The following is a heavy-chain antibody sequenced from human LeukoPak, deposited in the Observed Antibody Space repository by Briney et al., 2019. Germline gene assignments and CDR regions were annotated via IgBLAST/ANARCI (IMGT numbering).Heavy chain of an antibody. J-gene: IGHJ4*02. CDR2: LWYDGVNT. V-gene: IGHV3-33*01. Sequence: GGSLRPSCAASGFSISTYGMHWVRQAPGKGLEWVAVLWYDGVNTYYADSVKGRFTISRDNSKNTLYLQMSSLRAEDAAVYYCARAQDSSSWYLDSWGQGTLVTVSS. CDR1: GFSISTYG. CDR3: ARAQDSSSWYLDS. D-gene: IGHD6-13*01.